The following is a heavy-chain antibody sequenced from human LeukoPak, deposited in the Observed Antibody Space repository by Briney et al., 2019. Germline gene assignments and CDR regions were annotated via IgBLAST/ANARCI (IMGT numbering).Heavy chain of an antibody. V-gene: IGHV3-30*02. CDR3: ARGYGSGSYYRVFDY. D-gene: IGHD3-10*01. Sequence: GGSLRLSCAASGFTFSSYGMHWVRQAPGKGLEWVAFIRYDGSNKYYADSVKGRFTISRDNSKNTLYLQMNSLRAEDTAVYYCARGYGSGSYYRVFDYWGQGTLVTVSS. CDR1: GFTFSSYG. CDR2: IRYDGSNK. J-gene: IGHJ4*02.